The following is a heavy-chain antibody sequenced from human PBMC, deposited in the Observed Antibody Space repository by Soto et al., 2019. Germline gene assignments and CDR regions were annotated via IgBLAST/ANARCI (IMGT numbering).Heavy chain of an antibody. Sequence: VGSLRLSCAVSGFIFSNYAMTWVRQPPGKGLEWVSGISGGDGDNTYYADSVKGRFTVSRDNSKDTLYLQMNSLRAVDTALYCAKDLRGRLSGYRRGMFVPRPFDYWGQGTLVTVSS. CDR1: GFIFSNYA. D-gene: IGHD3-22*01. CDR2: ISGGDGDNT. V-gene: IGHV3-23*01. CDR3: AKDLRGRLSGYRRGMFVPRPFDY. J-gene: IGHJ4*02.